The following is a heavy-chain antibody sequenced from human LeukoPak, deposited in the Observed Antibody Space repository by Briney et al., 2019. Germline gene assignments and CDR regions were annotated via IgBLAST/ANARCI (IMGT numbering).Heavy chain of an antibody. D-gene: IGHD3-10*01. CDR1: GYTFTGYY. Sequence: ASVKVSCKTSGYTFTGYYMHWVRQAPGQGLEWMGWINPNSGGTNYAQKFQGRVTMTRDTSIRTAYMELSRLRSDDTAMYYCARYYIEGRCFDYWGQGTLVTVSS. CDR2: INPNSGGT. V-gene: IGHV1-2*02. J-gene: IGHJ4*02. CDR3: ARYYIEGRCFDY.